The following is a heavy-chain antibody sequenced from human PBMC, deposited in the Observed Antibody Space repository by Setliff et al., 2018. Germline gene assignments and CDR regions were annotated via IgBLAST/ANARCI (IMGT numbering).Heavy chain of an antibody. CDR3: ARDSRGLVPAAIEGSYYYYGMDV. CDR1: GGTFSSYA. V-gene: IGHV1-69*13. D-gene: IGHD2-2*02. CDR2: IIPIFGTA. J-gene: IGHJ6*02. Sequence: AVKVSCKASGGTFSSYAISWVRQAPGQGLEWMGGIIPIFGTANYAQKFQGRVTITADESTSTAYMELSSLRSEDTAVYYCARDSRGLVPAAIEGSYYYYGMDVWGQGTTVTVSS.